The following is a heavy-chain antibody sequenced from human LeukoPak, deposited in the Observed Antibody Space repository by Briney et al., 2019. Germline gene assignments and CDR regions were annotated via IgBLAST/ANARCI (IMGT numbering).Heavy chain of an antibody. Sequence: GESLKISCKGSGYSFSTYWIGWVRQMPGKGLEWMGIIYPGDSDTRYSPSFQGQVTISADKSINTAYLQWSSLKASDTAMYYCARSIAVAGTSWYDAFDIWGQGTMVTVSS. CDR3: ARSIAVAGTSWYDAFDI. CDR2: IYPGDSDT. V-gene: IGHV5-51*01. CDR1: GYSFSTYW. D-gene: IGHD6-19*01. J-gene: IGHJ3*02.